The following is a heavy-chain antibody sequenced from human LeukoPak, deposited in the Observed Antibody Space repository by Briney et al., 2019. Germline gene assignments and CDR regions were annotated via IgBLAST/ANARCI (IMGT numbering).Heavy chain of an antibody. Sequence: GGSLRLSCAASGFTFSSYGMHWVRQAPGKGLEWVAVIWYDGSNKYYADSVKGRFTISRDNSKNTLYLQMNSLRAEDTAVYYCARGEGYCSGGSCYQSYYGMDVWGQGTTVTVSS. D-gene: IGHD2-15*01. CDR1: GFTFSSYG. CDR3: ARGEGYCSGGSCYQSYYGMDV. V-gene: IGHV3-33*01. CDR2: IWYDGSNK. J-gene: IGHJ6*02.